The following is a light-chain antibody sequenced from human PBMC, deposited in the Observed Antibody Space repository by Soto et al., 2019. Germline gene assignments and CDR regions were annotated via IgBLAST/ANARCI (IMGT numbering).Light chain of an antibody. CDR3: QQYGSSPWT. CDR2: GAS. Sequence: DIVLTQSPGPLSLSPGERATLSCRSSQSVTNNYLAWFQQKPGQAPRLLISGASSRATGIPDRFSGSGSGTDFTLTISRLEPEDVAVYYCQQYGSSPWTFGQGTKVDIK. J-gene: IGKJ1*01. V-gene: IGKV3-20*01. CDR1: QSVTNNY.